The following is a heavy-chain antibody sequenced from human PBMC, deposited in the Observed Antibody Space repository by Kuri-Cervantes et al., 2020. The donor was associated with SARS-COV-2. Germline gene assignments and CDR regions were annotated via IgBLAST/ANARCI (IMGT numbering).Heavy chain of an antibody. CDR3: AKEARGGPFDY. CDR1: GFTFSSYS. J-gene: IGHJ4*02. Sequence: GGSLRLSCAASGFTFSSYSMNWVRQAPGKGLEWVSYISSSSSTIYYADSVKGRFTISRDNSKSTVYLQMNSLRPEDTAVYYCAKEARGGPFDYWGQGTLVTVSS. V-gene: IGHV3-48*01. CDR2: ISSSSSTI. D-gene: IGHD3-16*01.